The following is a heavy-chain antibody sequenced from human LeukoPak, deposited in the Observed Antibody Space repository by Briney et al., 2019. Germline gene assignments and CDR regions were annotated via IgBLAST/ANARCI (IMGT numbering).Heavy chain of an antibody. Sequence: ASVNVSCKASGYTFTSYYMHWVRQAPGQGLEWMGIINPSGGSTSYAQKFQGRVTMTRDTSTSKVYMELSSLRSEDTAVYYCARDLEGTGSGSYYRASMDVWGKGTTVTVSS. D-gene: IGHD3-10*01. J-gene: IGHJ6*04. CDR1: GYTFTSYY. CDR3: ARDLEGTGSGSYYRASMDV. CDR2: INPSGGST. V-gene: IGHV1-46*01.